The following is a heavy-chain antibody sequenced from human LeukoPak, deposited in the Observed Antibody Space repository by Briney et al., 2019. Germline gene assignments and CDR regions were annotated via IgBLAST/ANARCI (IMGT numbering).Heavy chain of an antibody. D-gene: IGHD3-3*01. V-gene: IGHV3-9*01. CDR3: AKASVRFLELGWFDP. Sequence: GRSLRLSCAASGFSFDDYAMHWVPEAPGTDLEWVSGISWNSGNIGYADSVKGRFTISRDNAKNSLYLQMNSLRAEDTALYYCAKASVRFLELGWFDPWGQGTLVTVSS. CDR2: ISWNSGNI. J-gene: IGHJ5*02. CDR1: GFSFDDYA.